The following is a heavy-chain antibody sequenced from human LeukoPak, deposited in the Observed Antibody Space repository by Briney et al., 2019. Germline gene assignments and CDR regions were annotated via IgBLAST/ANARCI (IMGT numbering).Heavy chain of an antibody. CDR3: ARRRGSFDN. V-gene: IGHV3-7*01. CDR2: INEDGSEK. Sequence: GGSLRLSCAASGFSFTDYWMAWVRQAPGRGLEWVANINEDGSEKYYVASVNGRFTISRDNAQNSLSLEMNSLRAEDTAVYYCARRRGSFDNWGQGTVVTVSS. D-gene: IGHD3-10*01. J-gene: IGHJ3*02. CDR1: GFSFTDYW.